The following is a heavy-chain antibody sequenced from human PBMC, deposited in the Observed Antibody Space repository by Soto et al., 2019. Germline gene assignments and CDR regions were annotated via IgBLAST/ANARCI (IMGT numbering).Heavy chain of an antibody. D-gene: IGHD3-3*01. CDR1: GYTFTSYG. J-gene: IGHJ5*02. CDR2: ISAYNGNT. Sequence: ASVKVSCKASGYTFTSYGISWVRQAPGQGLEWMGWISAYNGNTNYAQKLQGRVTMTTDTSTSTAYMELRSLRSDDTAVYYCARVAGRFLEWLLYWFDPWGQGTLVTVSS. CDR3: ARVAGRFLEWLLYWFDP. V-gene: IGHV1-18*01.